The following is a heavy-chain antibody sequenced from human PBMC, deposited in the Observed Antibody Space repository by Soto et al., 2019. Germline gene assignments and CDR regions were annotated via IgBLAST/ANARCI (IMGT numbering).Heavy chain of an antibody. Sequence: PSETLSLTCSVSGGSISSSSYYWGWIRQPPGKGLEWIGSINYSGSTYYNPSLKSRVTISVDTSKNQFSLKLSSVTAADTAVYSCARRYGGGFDYWGQGTLVTVSS. CDR1: GGSISSSSYY. V-gene: IGHV4-39*01. CDR3: ARRYGGGFDY. D-gene: IGHD3-10*01. J-gene: IGHJ4*02. CDR2: INYSGST.